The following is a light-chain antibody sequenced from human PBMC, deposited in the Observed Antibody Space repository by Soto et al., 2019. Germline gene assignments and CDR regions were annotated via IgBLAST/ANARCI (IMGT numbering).Light chain of an antibody. CDR2: WAS. J-gene: IGKJ4*01. V-gene: IGKV4-1*01. CDR3: QQYYRSPIT. CDR1: QSVLYSSNNKNY. Sequence: DIVMTESPDSLTVSLGERATINCRPSQSVLYSSNNKNYLAWYQHKPGQPPKLLIYWASTRDSGVPDRFSGSGSGTDFTLTISSLQAEDVAVYSCQQYYRSPITFGGGTKVDIK.